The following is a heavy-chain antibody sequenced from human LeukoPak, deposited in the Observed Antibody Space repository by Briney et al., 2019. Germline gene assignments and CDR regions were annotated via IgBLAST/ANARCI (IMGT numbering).Heavy chain of an antibody. CDR2: INPNSGGT. D-gene: IGHD7-27*01. J-gene: IGHJ4*02. CDR3: ARDLPSTPNWELDY. Sequence: GASVKVSCKSSGYTFIDYYIRWVRQAPGQGLEWMGRINPNSGGTNSAQTFQGRVTMTRDTSISTAYMELNRLTSDDTAVYYCARDLPSTPNWELDYWGQGTLVTVS. V-gene: IGHV1-2*06. CDR1: GYTFIDYY.